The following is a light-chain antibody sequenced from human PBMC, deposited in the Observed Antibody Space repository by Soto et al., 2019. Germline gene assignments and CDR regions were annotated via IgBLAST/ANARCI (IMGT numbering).Light chain of an antibody. CDR2: AAS. CDR1: QGISDY. Sequence: DIQMTQSPSSLSASVGDRVTITCRASQGISDYLAWYKQKPGKVPKLLIYAASTLQSGVPSRFSGSGSGTDFTLTISSLQHEDVATYYCQMYYRAPWTFGQGTKVEIK. V-gene: IGKV1-27*01. J-gene: IGKJ1*01. CDR3: QMYYRAPWT.